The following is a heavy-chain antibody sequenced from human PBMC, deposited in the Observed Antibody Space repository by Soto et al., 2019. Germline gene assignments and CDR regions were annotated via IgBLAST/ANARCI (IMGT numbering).Heavy chain of an antibody. Sequence: SETLSLTCTVSGGSISSSSYYWGWIRQPPGKGLEWIGSIYYSGSTYYNPSLKSRVTISVDTSKNQFSLKLSSVTAADTAVYYCARQVARGYYDSSGYHRLFYYFDYWGQGTLVTVSS. CDR1: GGSISSSSYY. V-gene: IGHV4-39*01. CDR3: ARQVARGYYDSSGYHRLFYYFDY. D-gene: IGHD3-22*01. CDR2: IYYSGST. J-gene: IGHJ4*02.